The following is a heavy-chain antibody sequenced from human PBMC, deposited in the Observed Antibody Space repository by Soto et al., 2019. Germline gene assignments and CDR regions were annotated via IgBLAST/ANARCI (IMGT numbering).Heavy chain of an antibody. CDR3: ARDQHSSSWYGSKGFDY. CDR2: IWYDGSNK. Sequence: QVQLVESGGGVVQPGRSLRLSCAASGFTFSSYGMHWVRQAPGKGLEWVAVIWYDGSNKYYADSVKGRFTISRDNSKNTLYLQMNSLRAEDTAVYYCARDQHSSSWYGSKGFDYWGQGTLVTVSS. CDR1: GFTFSSYG. V-gene: IGHV3-33*01. D-gene: IGHD6-13*01. J-gene: IGHJ4*02.